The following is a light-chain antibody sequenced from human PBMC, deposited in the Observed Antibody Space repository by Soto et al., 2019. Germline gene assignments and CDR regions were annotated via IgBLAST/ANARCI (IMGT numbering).Light chain of an antibody. Sequence: QSVLAQPASVSGSPGQSITISCSGTSSDIGSYDLVAWYQQFPGKSPKLIIYAVNDRPSGVSDRFSGSKSGITASLTISGLQTEYEADYYCISYTDRQSYVFGTGTKVTVL. CDR2: AVN. CDR3: ISYTDRQSYV. V-gene: IGLV2-14*01. CDR1: SSDIGSYDL. J-gene: IGLJ1*01.